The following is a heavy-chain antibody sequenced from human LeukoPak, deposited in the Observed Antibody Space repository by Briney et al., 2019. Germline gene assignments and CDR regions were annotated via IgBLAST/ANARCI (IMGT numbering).Heavy chain of an antibody. D-gene: IGHD6-19*01. V-gene: IGHV3-74*01. CDR2: INSDGSST. J-gene: IGHJ4*02. CDR1: GFTFSSYW. Sequence: GGSLRLSCAASGFTFSSYWMHWVRQAPGKGLVWVSRINSDGSSTSYADSVKGRFTISRDNAKNTPYLQMNSLRAEDTAVYYCARVGIVAGIDYWGQGTLVTVSS. CDR3: ARVGIVAGIDY.